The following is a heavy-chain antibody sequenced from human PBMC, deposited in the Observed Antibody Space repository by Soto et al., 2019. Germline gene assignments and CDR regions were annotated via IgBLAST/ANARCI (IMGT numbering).Heavy chain of an antibody. CDR3: ARSYYYDSSGYYYFDY. D-gene: IGHD3-22*01. CDR1: GGTFNRYA. J-gene: IGHJ4*02. Sequence: SVKVSCKASGGTFNRYAISWVRQAPGQGLEWMGGTIPIFGIGNDAQRFQGRVTITADESTGTAYMELSSLRSEDTGVYYCARSYYYDSSGYYYFDYWGQGTLVTVSS. CDR2: TIPIFGIG. V-gene: IGHV1-69*13.